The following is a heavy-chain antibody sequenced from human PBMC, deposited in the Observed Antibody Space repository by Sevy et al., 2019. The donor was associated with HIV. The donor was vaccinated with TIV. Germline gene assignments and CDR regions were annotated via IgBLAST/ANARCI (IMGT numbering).Heavy chain of an antibody. Sequence: GSLRLSCAASGFIFNNYDMYWIRQAPGKGLEWVATVSYDGADKDYADIVKGRFTISRDSSRSILYLQMSSLRPEDTGVYFCAKDMVDCSGGTCYSGAVSPFESWGQGTLVTVSS. V-gene: IGHV3-30*18. CDR1: GFIFNNYD. D-gene: IGHD2-15*01. CDR3: AKDMVDCSGGTCYSGAVSPFES. CDR2: VSYDGADK. J-gene: IGHJ4*02.